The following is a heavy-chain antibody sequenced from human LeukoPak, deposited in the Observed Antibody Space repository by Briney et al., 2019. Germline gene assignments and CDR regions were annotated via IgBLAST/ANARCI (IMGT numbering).Heavy chain of an antibody. Sequence: ASVKVSCKASGYTFTSYYMHWVRQAPGQGREWMGIINPSGGSTSYAQKFQGRVTMTRDTSTSSVYMELSSLRSEDTAVYYCAATYYYDSSGYYYHAPPDYWGQGTLVTVSS. J-gene: IGHJ4*02. V-gene: IGHV1-46*03. CDR2: INPSGGST. CDR1: GYTFTSYY. D-gene: IGHD3-22*01. CDR3: AATYYYDSSGYYYHAPPDY.